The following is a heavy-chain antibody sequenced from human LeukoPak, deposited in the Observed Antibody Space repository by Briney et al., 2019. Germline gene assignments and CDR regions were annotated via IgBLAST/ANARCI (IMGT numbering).Heavy chain of an antibody. V-gene: IGHV1-18*01. D-gene: IGHD3-16*01. Sequence: ASVKVSCKASGYTFTSYGISWVRQAPGQGLEWMGWISAYNGNTNYAQKLQGRVTMTTDTSTSTAYMELRSLRSDDTAVYYCARDGRIHHDYGAHYYYYYMDVWGKGTTVTVSS. CDR2: ISAYNGNT. CDR1: GYTFTSYG. J-gene: IGHJ6*03. CDR3: ARDGRIHHDYGAHYYYYYMDV.